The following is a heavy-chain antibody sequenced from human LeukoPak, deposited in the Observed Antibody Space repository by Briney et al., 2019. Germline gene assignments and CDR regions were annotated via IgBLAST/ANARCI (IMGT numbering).Heavy chain of an antibody. CDR3: ARVSPPLTGYYYYYYYYMDV. CDR1: GYTFTSYG. CDR2: ISAYNGNT. J-gene: IGHJ6*03. Sequence: GASVKVSCKASGYTFTSYGISWVRQAPGQGLEWMGWISAYNGNTNYAQKLQGRVTMTTDTSTSTAYMELRSLRSDDTAVYYCARVSPPLTGYYYYYYYYMDVWGKGTTVTVSS. V-gene: IGHV1-18*01. D-gene: IGHD3-9*01.